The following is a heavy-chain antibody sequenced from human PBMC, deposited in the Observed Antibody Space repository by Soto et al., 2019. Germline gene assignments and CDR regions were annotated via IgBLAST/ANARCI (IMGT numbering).Heavy chain of an antibody. CDR1: GYTFTSYS. Sequence: VQLMQSGAEVKKPGASVKVSCEASGYTFTSYSIHWVRQAPGQRLEWMEWINAGNGNTKYSQKFQGRVTIARDTSASTAYMELSSLRPEDTAVYYCAREHDFWSNYCFDYWGQGTLVTVSS. D-gene: IGHD3-3*01. V-gene: IGHV1-3*01. J-gene: IGHJ4*02. CDR2: INAGNGNT. CDR3: AREHDFWSNYCFDY.